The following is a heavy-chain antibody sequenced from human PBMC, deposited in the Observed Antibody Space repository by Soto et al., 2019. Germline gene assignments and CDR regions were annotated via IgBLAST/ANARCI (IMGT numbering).Heavy chain of an antibody. J-gene: IGHJ6*02. V-gene: IGHV2-5*02. D-gene: IGHD2-21*02. CDR3: VQSRCGGDCLQSYSSHSYYGLDV. CDR1: GFSLSTIGVG. Sequence: QITLKESGPTLVKPTQTLTLTCTFSGFSLSTIGVGVGWIRQPPGKALEWLALIYWDDDKRYSPSLKSRLTFTKDTSKNQVLITMTNMDPVGTATYYCVQSRCGGDCLQSYSSHSYYGLDVWGQGTTVTVSS. CDR2: IYWDDDK.